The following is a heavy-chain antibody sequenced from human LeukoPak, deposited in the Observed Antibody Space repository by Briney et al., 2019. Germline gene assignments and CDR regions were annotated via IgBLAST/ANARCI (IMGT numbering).Heavy chain of an antibody. Sequence: SETLSLTCTVSGGSSSSYYWSWIRQPPGKGLEWIGYIYYSGSTNYNPSLKSRVTISVDTSKNQFSLKLSSVTAADTAVYYCATSSSWSGYFDYWGQGTLVTVSS. D-gene: IGHD6-13*01. CDR3: ATSSSWSGYFDY. CDR2: IYYSGST. J-gene: IGHJ4*02. V-gene: IGHV4-59*08. CDR1: GGSSSSYY.